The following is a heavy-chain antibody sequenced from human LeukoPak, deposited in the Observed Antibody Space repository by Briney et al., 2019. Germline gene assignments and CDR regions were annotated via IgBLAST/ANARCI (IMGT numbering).Heavy chain of an antibody. V-gene: IGHV4-34*01. CDR2: INHSRIT. Sequence: SETLSLTCAVYGAPFSGHWWYWIRQPPGKGLEWIGEINHSRITNYNPSLKSRVSISVDTSKNQFSLKLSSVTAADTAVYYCATTSGHWGQGTLVTVSS. CDR1: GAPFSGHW. CDR3: ATTSGH. J-gene: IGHJ4*02.